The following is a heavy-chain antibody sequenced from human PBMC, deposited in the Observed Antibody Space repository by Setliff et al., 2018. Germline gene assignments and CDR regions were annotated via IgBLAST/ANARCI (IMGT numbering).Heavy chain of an antibody. CDR1: GYTFTTHG. CDR3: AKDWFCSGGDCSDVFDF. CDR2: ISTDDGDT. V-gene: IGHV1-18*01. Sequence: ASVKVSCKASGYTFTTHGISWVRQAPGQGLEWMGWISTDDGDTNFAQKFQGRVTLTTDTSTGTAYMELRSLTFDDTAVYYCAKDWFCSGGDCSDVFDFWGQGTMVTVSS. J-gene: IGHJ3*01. D-gene: IGHD2-21*02.